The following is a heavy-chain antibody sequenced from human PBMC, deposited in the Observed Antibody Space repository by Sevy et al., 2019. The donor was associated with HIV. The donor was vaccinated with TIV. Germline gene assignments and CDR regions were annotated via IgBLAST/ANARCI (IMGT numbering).Heavy chain of an antibody. D-gene: IGHD2-21*01. CDR1: GFIFSGYV. CDR3: TTGGSILQH. V-gene: IGHV3-15*01. J-gene: IGHJ4*02. CDR2: IKSRTEGGTP. Sequence: GGSLRLSCAASGFIFSGYVMSWVRQAPGKGLEWVGHIKSRTEGGTPDYAAPVKGRFNISRDDSKSTLYLQMNSLKTEDTAVYYCTTGGSILQHWGQGTLVTVSS.